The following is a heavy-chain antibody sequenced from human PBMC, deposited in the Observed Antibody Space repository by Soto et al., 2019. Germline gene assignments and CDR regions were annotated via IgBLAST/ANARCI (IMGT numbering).Heavy chain of an antibody. V-gene: IGHV3-30*18. D-gene: IGHD3-3*01. CDR1: GFTFSGYG. CDR2: ISYDGSNK. CDR3: AKGGSDVLRFLEWLPTYYYYGMDV. J-gene: IGHJ6*02. Sequence: GGSLRLSCAASGFTFSGYGMHWVRQAPGKGLEWVAVISYDGSNKYYADSVKGRFTISRDNSKNTLYLQMNSLRAEDTAVYYCAKGGSDVLRFLEWLPTYYYYGMDVWGQGTTVTVSS.